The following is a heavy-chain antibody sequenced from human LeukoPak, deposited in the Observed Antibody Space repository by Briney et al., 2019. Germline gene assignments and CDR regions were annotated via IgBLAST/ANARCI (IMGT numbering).Heavy chain of an antibody. D-gene: IGHD4-23*01. J-gene: IGHJ4*02. CDR1: GFTFSSYS. CDR2: ISSSSSYI. V-gene: IGHV3-21*01. CDR3: ARDFDYGGNSGTDY. Sequence: GGFLRLSCAASGFTFSSYSMNWVRQAPGKGLEWVPSISSSSSYIYYADSVKGRFTISRDNAKNSLYLQMNSLRAEDTAVYYCARDFDYGGNSGTDYWGQGTLVTVSS.